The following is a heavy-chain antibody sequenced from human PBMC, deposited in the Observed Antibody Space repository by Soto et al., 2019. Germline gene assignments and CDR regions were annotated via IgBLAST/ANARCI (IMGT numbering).Heavy chain of an antibody. CDR2: IIPIFGTA. CDR1: GGTFSSYA. J-gene: IGHJ4*02. D-gene: IGHD1-26*01. Sequence: ASVKVSCKASGGTFSSYAISWVRQAPGQGLEWMGGIIPIFGTANYAQKFQGRVTITADKSTSTAYMELSSLRSEDTAVYYCESPEKTASWELHFDYWGQGTLVTVSS. V-gene: IGHV1-69*06. CDR3: ESPEKTASWELHFDY.